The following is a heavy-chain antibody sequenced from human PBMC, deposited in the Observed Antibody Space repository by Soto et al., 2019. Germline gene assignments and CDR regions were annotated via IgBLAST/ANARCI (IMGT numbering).Heavy chain of an antibody. CDR3: ASAKYYYDSSGPEFDY. CDR2: ISYDGSNK. V-gene: IGHV3-30-3*01. CDR1: GFTFSSYA. Sequence: HPGGSLRLSCAASGFTFSSYAMHWVRQAPGKGLEWVAVISYDGSNKYYADSVKGRFTISRDNSKNTLYLQMNSLRAEDTAVYYCASAKYYYDSSGPEFDYWGQGTLVTVSS. J-gene: IGHJ4*02. D-gene: IGHD3-22*01.